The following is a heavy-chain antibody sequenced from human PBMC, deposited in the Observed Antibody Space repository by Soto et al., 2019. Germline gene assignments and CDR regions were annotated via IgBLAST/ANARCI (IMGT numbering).Heavy chain of an antibody. Sequence: EVQLVESGGGLVKPGGSLRLSCAASGFTFSNAWMSWVRQAPGKGLEWGGRIKSKTDGGTTDYAAPVKGRFTISRDDSKNTLYLQMNSLKTEDTAVYYCTTDYNYDLWGQGTLVTVSS. CDR3: TTDYNYDL. CDR1: GFTFSNAW. V-gene: IGHV3-15*01. D-gene: IGHD1-20*01. J-gene: IGHJ5*02. CDR2: IKSKTDGGTT.